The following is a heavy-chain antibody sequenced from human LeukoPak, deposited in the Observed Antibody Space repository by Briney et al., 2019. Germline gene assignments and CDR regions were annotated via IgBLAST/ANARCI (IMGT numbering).Heavy chain of an antibody. V-gene: IGHV4-59*01. CDR2: IYYSGST. J-gene: IGHJ6*02. D-gene: IGHD6-13*01. CDR3: ARTIAAAGSNYYYGMDV. CDR1: GGSISSYY. Sequence: PSETLSLICTVSGGSISSYYWSWIRQPPGKGLEWIGYIYYSGSTNYNPSLKSRVTISVDTSKNQFSLKLSSVTAADTAVYYCARTIAAAGSNYYYGMDVWGQGTTVTVSS.